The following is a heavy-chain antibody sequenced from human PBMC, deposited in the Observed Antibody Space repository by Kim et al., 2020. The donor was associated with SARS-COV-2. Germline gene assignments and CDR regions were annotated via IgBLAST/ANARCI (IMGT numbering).Heavy chain of an antibody. CDR3: ARDIAMVGNWFDP. V-gene: IGHV1-18*01. D-gene: IGHD5-18*01. J-gene: IGHJ5*02. Sequence: YARKTPGRVTMTTDTSTSTAYRELRSLRSDDTAVYYCARDIAMVGNWFDPWGQGTLVTVSS.